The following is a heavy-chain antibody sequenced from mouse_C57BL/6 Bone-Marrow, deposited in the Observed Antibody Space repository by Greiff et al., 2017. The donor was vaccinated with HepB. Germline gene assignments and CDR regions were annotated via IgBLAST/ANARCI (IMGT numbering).Heavy chain of an antibody. Sequence: VQLQQPGAELVKPGASVKLSCKASGYTFTSYWMHWVKQRPGQGLEWIGMIHPNSGSTNYNEKFKSKATLTVDKSSSTAYMQLSSLTSEDSAVYYGAYDGYYVYFDYWGQGNTLTVSS. D-gene: IGHD2-3*01. J-gene: IGHJ2*01. CDR2: IHPNSGST. CDR3: AYDGYYVYFDY. V-gene: IGHV1-64*01. CDR1: GYTFTSYW.